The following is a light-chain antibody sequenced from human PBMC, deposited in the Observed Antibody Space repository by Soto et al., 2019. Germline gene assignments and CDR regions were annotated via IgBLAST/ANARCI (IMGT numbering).Light chain of an antibody. V-gene: IGKV3D-15*01. J-gene: IGKJ1*01. CDR2: DAS. Sequence: EIVMKQSPATLSVCTGERATLSCRASQSVGSDLAWYQQKPGQAPRLVIYDASNRATGIPARFSGSGSGTDFTLTISSLEPEDFAVYYCQQYGSSGTFGQGTKVDIK. CDR3: QQYGSSGT. CDR1: QSVGSD.